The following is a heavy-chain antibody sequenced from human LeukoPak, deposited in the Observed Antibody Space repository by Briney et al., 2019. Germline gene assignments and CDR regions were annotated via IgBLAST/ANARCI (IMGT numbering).Heavy chain of an antibody. J-gene: IGHJ4*02. CDR2: IYSGDNT. CDR3: ARGGYSSSWYPEGLDY. V-gene: IGHV3-66*02. Sequence: GGSLRLSCAASGFTVSSNYMSWVRQAPGKGLEWVSVIYSGDNTYYADSVKGRFTISRDNSKNTLYLQMNSLRAEDTAVYYCARGGYSSSWYPEGLDYWGQGTLVTVSS. D-gene: IGHD6-13*01. CDR1: GFTVSSNY.